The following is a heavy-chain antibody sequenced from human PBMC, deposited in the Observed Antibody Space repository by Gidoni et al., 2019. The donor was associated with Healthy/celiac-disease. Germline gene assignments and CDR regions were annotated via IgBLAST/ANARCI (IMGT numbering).Heavy chain of an antibody. D-gene: IGHD2-21*01. CDR3: AKSRHRYYYYGMDV. J-gene: IGHJ6*02. CDR1: GFALSSYG. CDR2: RSYDGSNK. V-gene: IGHV3-30*18. Sequence: VQLLVSGRAVVQPGSSLTLSRPASGFALSSYGMHWVRQAPGKGLEWVAVRSYDGSNKNYADAVKGRFTISRDNSKNTLYLQMNSLRAEDTAVYYCAKSRHRYYYYGMDVWGQGTTVTVSS.